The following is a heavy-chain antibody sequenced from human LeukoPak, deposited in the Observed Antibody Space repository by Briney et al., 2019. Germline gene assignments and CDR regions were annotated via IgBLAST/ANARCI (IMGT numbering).Heavy chain of an antibody. Sequence: GGSLRLSCAASGFTFSSYGMHWVRQAPGKGLEWVSSISSSSSYIYYADSVKGRFTISRDDSENTLYLQVNSLRAEDTAVYYCARGLYTTRHLNHFDYWGQGTLVTVSS. CDR1: GFTFSSYG. CDR2: ISSSSSYI. CDR3: ARGLYTTRHLNHFDY. D-gene: IGHD2-2*02. V-gene: IGHV3-21*04. J-gene: IGHJ4*02.